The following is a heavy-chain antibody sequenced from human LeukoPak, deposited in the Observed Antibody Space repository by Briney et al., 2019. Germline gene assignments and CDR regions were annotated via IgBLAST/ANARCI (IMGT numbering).Heavy chain of an antibody. CDR1: GFTFSSYG. D-gene: IGHD3-10*01. CDR2: IRYDGSNK. Sequence: GGSLRLSCAASGFTFSSYGMLWVRQAPGKGLEWVAFIRYDGSNKYYADSVKGRFTISRDNSKNTLYLQMNSLKTEDTAVYYCTRVYYGSGRFYYYMDVWGKETTVTVSS. J-gene: IGHJ6*03. CDR3: TRVYYGSGRFYYYMDV. V-gene: IGHV3-30*02.